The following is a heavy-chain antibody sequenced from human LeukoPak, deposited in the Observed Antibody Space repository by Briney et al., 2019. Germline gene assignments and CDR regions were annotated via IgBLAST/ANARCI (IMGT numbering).Heavy chain of an antibody. CDR3: AREIEKLRYFDWSYYYFDY. J-gene: IGHJ4*02. CDR1: GFTFSSYW. Sequence: GGSLRLSCAASGFTFSSYWMSWVRQAPGKGLEWVANIKQDGSEKYYVDSVKGRFTISRDNAKNSLYLQMNSLRAEDTAVYYCAREIEKLRYFDWSYYYFDYWGQGTLVTVSS. D-gene: IGHD3-9*01. V-gene: IGHV3-7*01. CDR2: IKQDGSEK.